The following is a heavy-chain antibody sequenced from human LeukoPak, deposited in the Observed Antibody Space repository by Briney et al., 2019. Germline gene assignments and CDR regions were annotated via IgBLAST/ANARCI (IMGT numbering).Heavy chain of an antibody. J-gene: IGHJ5*02. Sequence: KSSETLSLTCTVSGASISNSAYYWLWIRQPPGEGLECIGTVHYSGSTFYNPSLKSRVNISVDTSKNQFSLQLSPVTAADTAVYYCARLFFVIDTWGQGTLVTVSS. CDR3: ARLFFVIDT. D-gene: IGHD3-3*01. CDR1: GASISNSAYY. CDR2: VHYSGST. V-gene: IGHV4-39*01.